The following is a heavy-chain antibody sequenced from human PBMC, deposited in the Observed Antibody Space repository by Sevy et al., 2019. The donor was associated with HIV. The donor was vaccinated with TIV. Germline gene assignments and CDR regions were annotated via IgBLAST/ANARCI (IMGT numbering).Heavy chain of an antibody. CDR3: ARDKYYGSGSYPYYYYGMDV. CDR1: GFTFSTYD. V-gene: IGHV3-48*01. J-gene: IGHJ6*02. D-gene: IGHD3-10*01. Sequence: GGSLRLSCAASGFTFSTYDMNWVRQAPGKGVEWISYISSSSSNIYYADSVKGRFTISRDNSKNTLYLQMNSLRAEDTAVYYCARDKYYGSGSYPYYYYGMDVWGQGTTVTVSS. CDR2: ISSSSSNI.